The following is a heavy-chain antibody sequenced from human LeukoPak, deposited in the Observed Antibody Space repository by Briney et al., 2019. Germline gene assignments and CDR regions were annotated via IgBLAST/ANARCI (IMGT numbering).Heavy chain of an antibody. Sequence: GGSLRLSCAASGFTFSSYGMHWVRQAPGKGLEWVAFIRYDGSNKYYADSVKGRFTISRDNAKNSLYLQMNSLRAEDTAVYYCARCPGYYYYMDVWGKGTTVTISS. CDR1: GFTFSSYG. V-gene: IGHV3-30*02. CDR3: ARCPGYYYYMDV. CDR2: IRYDGSNK. J-gene: IGHJ6*03. D-gene: IGHD2-8*01.